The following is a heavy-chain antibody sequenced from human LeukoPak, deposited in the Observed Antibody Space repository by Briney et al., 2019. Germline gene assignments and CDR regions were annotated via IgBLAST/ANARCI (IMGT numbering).Heavy chain of an antibody. CDR3: PRRRYSYGGFDY. CDR2: ISGSTNII. J-gene: IGHJ4*02. V-gene: IGHV3-11*06. D-gene: IGHD2-15*01. CDR1: GFTCSNSY. Sequence: GGSLRLSCAASGFTCSNSYMICSRQAPGKGLEWVSYISGSTNIINYADSVKGRFTISRDNAKNSLFLQMNSLRDEDTAVYYCPRRRYSYGGFDYWGQGTLVTVSS.